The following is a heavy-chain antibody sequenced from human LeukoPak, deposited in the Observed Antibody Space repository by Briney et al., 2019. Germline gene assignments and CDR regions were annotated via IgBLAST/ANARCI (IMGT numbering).Heavy chain of an antibody. J-gene: IGHJ4*02. Sequence: GGSLRLSCAASGFTFSSHAMHWVRQTPGKGLEWVAVISRDGSNKYNADSVKGRFTISRDNSKSTLYLQMNSLRAEDTAVYYCTRDSRLEYCSSTSCSRAYYLDLWGQGTLVTVSS. D-gene: IGHD2-2*01. CDR3: TRDSRLEYCSSTSCSRAYYLDL. CDR2: ISRDGSNK. V-gene: IGHV3-30*04. CDR1: GFTFSSHA.